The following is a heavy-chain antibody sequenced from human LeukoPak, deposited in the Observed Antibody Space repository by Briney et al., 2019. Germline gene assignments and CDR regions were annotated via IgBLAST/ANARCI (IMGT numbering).Heavy chain of an antibody. J-gene: IGHJ3*02. CDR2: IIPIFGTA. CDR3: AREDGGYYDSEHDAFDI. CDR1: GGTFSSYA. D-gene: IGHD1-26*01. V-gene: IGHV1-69*13. Sequence: SVKVSCKASGGTFSSYAISWVRQAPGQGLEWMGGIIPIFGTANYAQKFQGRVTITADESTSTAYMELSSLRSEDTAVYYCAREDGGYYDSEHDAFDIWGQGTMVTVSS.